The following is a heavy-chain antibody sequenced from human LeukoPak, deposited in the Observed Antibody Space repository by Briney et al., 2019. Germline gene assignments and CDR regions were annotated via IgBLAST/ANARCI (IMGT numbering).Heavy chain of an antibody. V-gene: IGHV3-23*01. D-gene: IGHD6-13*01. CDR1: EFTFSSYA. J-gene: IGHJ4*02. CDR3: ARDSVSSSWYLPGFDY. Sequence: PGGSLRLSCAASEFTFSSYAMQWVRQAPGKGLEWVSGISVSGGSTWYADSVKGRFTISRDNSKNTLYLQMNSLRAEDTAVYYCARDSVSSSWYLPGFDYWGQGTLVTVSS. CDR2: ISVSGGST.